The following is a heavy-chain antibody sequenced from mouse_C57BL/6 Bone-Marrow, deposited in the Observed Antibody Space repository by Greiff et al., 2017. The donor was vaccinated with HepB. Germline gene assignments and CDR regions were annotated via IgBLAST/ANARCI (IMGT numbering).Heavy chain of an antibody. CDR1: GFSLTSYG. CDR2: IWSDGST. CDR3: ARHIHYDLWYFDV. Sequence: VQLQQSGPGLVAPSQSLSITCTVSGFSLTSYGVHWVRQPPGKGLEWLVVIWSDGSTTYNSALKSRLSISKDNSKSQVFLKMNSLQTDDTAMYYCARHIHYDLWYFDVWGTGTTVTVSS. J-gene: IGHJ1*03. D-gene: IGHD2-4*01. V-gene: IGHV2-6-1*01.